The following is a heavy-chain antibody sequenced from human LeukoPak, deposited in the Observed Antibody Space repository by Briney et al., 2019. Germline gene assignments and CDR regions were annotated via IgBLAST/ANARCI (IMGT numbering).Heavy chain of an antibody. J-gene: IGHJ4*02. Sequence: GGSLRLSCAASGFTFSSYSMNWVRQAPGKGLEWVAVTSYDGSNKYYADSVKGRFTISRDNSKNTLYLQMNSLRAEDTAVYYCTKGPPDSSTWYKRTEGWGQGTLVTVSS. D-gene: IGHD6-13*01. CDR2: TSYDGSNK. CDR3: TKGPPDSSTWYKRTEG. V-gene: IGHV3-30*18. CDR1: GFTFSSYS.